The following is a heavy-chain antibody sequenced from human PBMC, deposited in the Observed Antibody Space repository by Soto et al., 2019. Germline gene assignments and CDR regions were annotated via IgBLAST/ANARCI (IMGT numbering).Heavy chain of an antibody. CDR1: GFTFRSYA. J-gene: IGHJ2*01. Sequence: GSLRLSCAASGFTFRSYAMSWVRQAPGKGLEWVSGISGSGISTHYADSVKGRFTVSRDNSKNTLYLQMNSLRAEDTAVYNCARDPLFLGGSYFDLWGRGTLVTVSS. D-gene: IGHD1-26*01. CDR3: ARDPLFLGGSYFDL. CDR2: ISGSGIST. V-gene: IGHV3-23*01.